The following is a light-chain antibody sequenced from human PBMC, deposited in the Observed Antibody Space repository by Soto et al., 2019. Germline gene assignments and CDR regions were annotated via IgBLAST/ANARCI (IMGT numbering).Light chain of an antibody. CDR1: SSDMGLYTF. V-gene: IGLV2-14*03. J-gene: IGLJ2*01. Sequence: QSALTQPASVSGSPGQSITIPCTGSSSDMGLYTFVSWYQQHPGKAPKLLNYDVSYRPSGISDRFSGSKSGNTASLTISGLQPEDEADYYCSSYGATSTLFGGGTKLTVL. CDR3: SSYGATSTL. CDR2: DVS.